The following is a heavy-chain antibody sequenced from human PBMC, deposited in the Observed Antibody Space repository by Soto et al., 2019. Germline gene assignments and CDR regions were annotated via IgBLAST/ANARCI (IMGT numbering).Heavy chain of an antibody. Sequence: EVQLVESGGGLVQPGGSLRLSCAASGFTFSSYAMHWVRQAPGKGLEYVSTINNNGGITYYANSVKGRFTISRDNSKNTLYLQMGGLRAEDMAVYYWATTISAVGGYHFDYWGQGTLVTVSS. CDR3: ATTISAVGGYHFDY. CDR1: GFTFSSYA. CDR2: INNNGGIT. V-gene: IGHV3-64*01. J-gene: IGHJ4*02. D-gene: IGHD6-13*01.